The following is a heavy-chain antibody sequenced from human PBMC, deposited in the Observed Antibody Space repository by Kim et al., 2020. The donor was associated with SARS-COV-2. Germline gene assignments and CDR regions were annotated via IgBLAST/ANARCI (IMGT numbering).Heavy chain of an antibody. CDR2: IHISGKT. J-gene: IGHJ6*02. D-gene: IGHD6-13*01. Sequence: SETLSLTCTVSCGSISNYYWTWIRQPPGKPLEWIGYIHISGKTNYNPSLNSRVTMSVDTSKNQFSLKLTSVTAADTVLYFCARDDSSWYNVYFFYSGLDVWVPGTTVTVSS. CDR3: ARDDSSWYNVYFFYSGLDV. V-gene: IGHV4-4*07. CDR1: CGSISNYY.